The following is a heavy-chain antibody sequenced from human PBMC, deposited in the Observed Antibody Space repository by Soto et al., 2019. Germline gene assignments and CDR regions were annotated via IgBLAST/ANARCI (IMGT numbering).Heavy chain of an antibody. CDR2: ISSSSNHI. D-gene: IGHD3-22*01. CDR1: GFTFSSYS. Sequence: VSLRLSCAASGFTFSSYSMNWVRQAPGKGLEWVSSISSSSNHIYYADSMKGRFTISRDNAKNSLYLQMNSLRAEDTAVYYCARDRVYYYDSSGYYYVPGAFDIWGQGTMVTVSS. J-gene: IGHJ3*02. CDR3: ARDRVYYYDSSGYYYVPGAFDI. V-gene: IGHV3-21*01.